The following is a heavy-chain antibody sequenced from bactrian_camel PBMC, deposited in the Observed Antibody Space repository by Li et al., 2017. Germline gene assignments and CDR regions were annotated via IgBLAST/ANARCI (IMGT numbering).Heavy chain of an antibody. CDR1: GFVFSNYW. CDR2: INSGGGST. Sequence: VQLVESGGGSVPAGGSLRLSCAASGFVFSNYWLYWVRQAPGKGLEWVSAINSGGGSTYYADSVKGRFTISRDNAKNTPYLQLNSLRTEDTAMYYCAKPQAAYSDYVNEAKADSDFGYWGQGTQVTVS. CDR3: AKPQAAYSDYVNEAKADSDFGY. J-gene: IGHJ6*01. V-gene: IGHV3S1*01. D-gene: IGHD4*01.